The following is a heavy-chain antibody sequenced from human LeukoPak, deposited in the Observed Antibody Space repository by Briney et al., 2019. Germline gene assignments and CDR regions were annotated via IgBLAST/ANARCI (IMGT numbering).Heavy chain of an antibody. J-gene: IGHJ3*02. D-gene: IGHD3-16*02. Sequence: SVKDSCKASRGTFSSYAISWVRQAPGQGVEWMGGIIPMFGTANYAQKFEGRVTITADESTSTAYMELSSRRSEDTAVYYCARANVYNGEYVWGSYRYGAFDIWGQGTMVTVSS. CDR2: IIPMFGTA. CDR1: RGTFSSYA. CDR3: ARANVYNGEYVWGSYRYGAFDI. V-gene: IGHV1-69*13.